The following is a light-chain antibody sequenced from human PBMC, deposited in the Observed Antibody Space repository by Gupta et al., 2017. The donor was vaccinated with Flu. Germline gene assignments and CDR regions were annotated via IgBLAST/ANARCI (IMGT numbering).Light chain of an antibody. J-gene: IGLJ1*01. Sequence: QSVLPQPPSASGTPGQRVTISFSGRSSNIGSNTVNWDQQHPGTAPKLLIYSNNQRPAGGPDRFAGSKSGTSAALASSGLQAEDEADYYCAAWDDSMNGCYVFGTGTKGTVL. CDR2: SNN. V-gene: IGLV1-44*01. CDR3: AAWDDSMNGCYV. CDR1: SSNIGSNT.